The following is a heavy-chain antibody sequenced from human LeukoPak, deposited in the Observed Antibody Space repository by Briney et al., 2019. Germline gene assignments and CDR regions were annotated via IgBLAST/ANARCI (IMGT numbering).Heavy chain of an antibody. J-gene: IGHJ6*02. Sequence: GGSLRLSCAASGFTFSSYAMSWVRQAPGKGLEWVSAISGSGGSIYYADSVKGRFTISRDNAENSLYLQMNSLRAEDTAFYYCARAGGSRYYYAMDVWDQGTTVTVSS. V-gene: IGHV3-23*01. D-gene: IGHD3-16*01. CDR3: ARAGGSRYYYAMDV. CDR2: ISGSGGSI. CDR1: GFTFSSYA.